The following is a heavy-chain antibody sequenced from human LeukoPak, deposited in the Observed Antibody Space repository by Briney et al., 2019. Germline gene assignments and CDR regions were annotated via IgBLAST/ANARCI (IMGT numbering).Heavy chain of an antibody. CDR2: IYPGDSDT. D-gene: IGHD3-22*01. V-gene: IGHV5-51*01. CDR3: ARCDPIDYYDSSGYCAYFDY. J-gene: IGHJ4*02. CDR1: GYSFTSYW. Sequence: PGESLKISCKGSGYSFTSYWIGWVRQMPGKGLEWMGIIYPGDSDTRYSPSFQGQVTISADKSISTAYLQWSSLKASDTAMYYCARCDPIDYYDSSGYCAYFDYWGQGTLVTVSS.